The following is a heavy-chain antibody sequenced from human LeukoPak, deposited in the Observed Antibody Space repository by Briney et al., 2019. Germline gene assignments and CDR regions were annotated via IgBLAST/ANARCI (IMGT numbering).Heavy chain of an antibody. J-gene: IGHJ4*02. CDR3: ARLSPPRQWLVPGIDY. D-gene: IGHD6-19*01. Sequence: GESLKISCKGSGYSFTSYWIGWVRQMPGKGLEWMGIIYPGDFDTRYSPSFQGQVTISADKSISTAYLQWSSLKASDTAMYYCARLSPPRQWLVPGIDYWGQGTLVTVSS. CDR2: IYPGDFDT. CDR1: GYSFTSYW. V-gene: IGHV5-51*01.